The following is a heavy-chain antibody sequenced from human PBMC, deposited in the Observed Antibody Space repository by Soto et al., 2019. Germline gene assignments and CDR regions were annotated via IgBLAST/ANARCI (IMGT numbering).Heavy chain of an antibody. D-gene: IGHD6-13*01. J-gene: IGHJ3*02. V-gene: IGHV3-33*06. CDR2: IWYDGSNK. CDR1: GFTFSSYG. Sequence: GGSLRLSCAASGFTFSSYGMHWVRQAPGKGLEWVAVIWYDGSNKYYADSVKGRFTISRDNSKNTLYLQMNSLRAEDTAVYYCANHPLIAAAGTGALEIWGQGTMVT. CDR3: ANHPLIAAAGTGALEI.